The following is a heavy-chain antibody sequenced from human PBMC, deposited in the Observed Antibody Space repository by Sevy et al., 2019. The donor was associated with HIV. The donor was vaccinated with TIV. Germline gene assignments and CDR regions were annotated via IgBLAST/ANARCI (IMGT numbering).Heavy chain of an antibody. Sequence: GGSLRLSCAASGFTFSSYAMSWVRQAPGKGLEWVSAISGSGGSTYYADSVKGPFTISRDNSKNTLYLQMNSLGAEDTAVYYCAKDTLTEYYYGSGEYYYYGMDVWGQGTTVTVSS. CDR1: GFTFSSYA. J-gene: IGHJ6*02. CDR3: AKDTLTEYYYGSGEYYYYGMDV. D-gene: IGHD3-10*01. CDR2: ISGSGGST. V-gene: IGHV3-23*01.